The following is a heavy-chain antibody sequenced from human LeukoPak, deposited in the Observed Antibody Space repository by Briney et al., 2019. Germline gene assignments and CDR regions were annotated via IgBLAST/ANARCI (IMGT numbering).Heavy chain of an antibody. D-gene: IGHD3-16*02. CDR3: AKITFGGVIAQDVY. CDR2: ISSSSSYI. Sequence: GGSLRLSCAASGFTLSSYSMNWARQAPGKGLEWVSSISSSSSYIYYADSVKGRFTISRDNARNSLYLQMNSLRAEDTAVYYCAKITFGGVIAQDVYWGQGTLVTVSS. J-gene: IGHJ4*02. V-gene: IGHV3-21*01. CDR1: GFTLSSYS.